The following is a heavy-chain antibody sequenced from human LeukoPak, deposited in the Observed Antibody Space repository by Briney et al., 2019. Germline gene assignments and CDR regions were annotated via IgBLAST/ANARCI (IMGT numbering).Heavy chain of an antibody. D-gene: IGHD2-21*01. CDR1: GFTFSRYW. J-gene: IGHJ6*03. CDR3: ARDVRGSVASYFYYYMDV. V-gene: IGHV3-7*01. Sequence: GGSLRLSCAAPGFTFSRYWMSWVRQAPGKGLEWVANIKQDGSEKYSVDSVKGRFTISRDNAKNSLYLQMNSLRTEDTAVYYCARDVRGSVASYFYYYMDVWGKGTTVTVSS. CDR2: IKQDGSEK.